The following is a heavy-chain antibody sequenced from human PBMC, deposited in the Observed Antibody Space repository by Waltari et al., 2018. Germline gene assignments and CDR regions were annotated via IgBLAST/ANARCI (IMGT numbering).Heavy chain of an antibody. V-gene: IGHV3-23*01. Sequence: EVQLLESGGGVAQPGGSRTLSCSASGFSFHAYDLSWVRQTPDRGREWVSGINNGGVDKYYTDSVKGRFIVSRDNSRNTLYLQMSSLRAEDTAVYYCAKEIGALGTPVFDYWGQGTLVSVSS. D-gene: IGHD6-13*01. J-gene: IGHJ4*02. CDR2: INNGGVDK. CDR3: AKEIGALGTPVFDY. CDR1: GFSFHAYD.